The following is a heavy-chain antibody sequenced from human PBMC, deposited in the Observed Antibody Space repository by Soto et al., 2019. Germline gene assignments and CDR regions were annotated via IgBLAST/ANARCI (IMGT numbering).Heavy chain of an antibody. D-gene: IGHD3-22*01. V-gene: IGHV1-69*13. CDR3: AREXYYYDSSGYYYFDY. J-gene: IGHJ4*02. CDR1: GGTFSSYA. Sequence: ASVKVSCKASGGTFSSYAISWVRQAPGQGLEWMGGIIPIFGTANYAQKFQGRVTITADESTSTAYMELSSLRSEDTAVYYCAREXYYYDSSGYYYFDYWGQGTLVTVSS. CDR2: IIPIFGTA.